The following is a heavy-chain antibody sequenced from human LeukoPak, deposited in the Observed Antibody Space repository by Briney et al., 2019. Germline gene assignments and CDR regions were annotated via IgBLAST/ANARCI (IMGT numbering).Heavy chain of an antibody. D-gene: IGHD3-22*01. CDR3: ARGHDSSGYNPFDY. V-gene: IGHV1-8*01. J-gene: IGHJ4*02. Sequence: GASVKVSCKASGYTFTSYDINWVRQATGQGLEWMGWMNPNSGNTGYAQKFQGRVTMTRNTSISTAYMELSSLRSEDTAVYYCARGHDSSGYNPFDYWGQGTLVTVSS. CDR1: GYTFTSYD. CDR2: MNPNSGNT.